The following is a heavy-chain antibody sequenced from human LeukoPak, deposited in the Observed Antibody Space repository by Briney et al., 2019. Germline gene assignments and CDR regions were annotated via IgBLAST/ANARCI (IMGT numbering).Heavy chain of an antibody. Sequence: PGGSLRLSCAASGFTFSSHRMNWVRQAPGRGLEWVSSISSSSTSIYYADSVKGRFTISRDSAKNSLYLQMSSLRAEDTAVYYCARDRYGSGRHQLSHWGQGTLVTASS. CDR2: ISSSSTSI. V-gene: IGHV3-21*04. J-gene: IGHJ4*02. D-gene: IGHD3-10*01. CDR3: ARDRYGSGRHQLSH. CDR1: GFTFSSHR.